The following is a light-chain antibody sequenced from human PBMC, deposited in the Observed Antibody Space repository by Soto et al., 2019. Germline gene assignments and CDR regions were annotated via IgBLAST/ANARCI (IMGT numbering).Light chain of an antibody. CDR3: HRVNNSPP. J-gene: IGKJ4*01. CDR2: DVS. V-gene: IGKV3D-20*01. Sequence: EIVLTQSPATLSLSPGERVTLSCGASQSLTNNFLAWYQQRPGLAPKLLIFDVSTRATGIPDRFSGSGSGTDFSLTFSRREREVFAVFYCHRVNNSPPLGGGTKVEIK. CDR1: QSLTNNF.